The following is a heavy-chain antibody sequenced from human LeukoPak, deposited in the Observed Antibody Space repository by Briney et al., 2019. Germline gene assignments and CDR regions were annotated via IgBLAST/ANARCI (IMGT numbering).Heavy chain of an antibody. D-gene: IGHD6-19*01. CDR3: AKDIRSSGWYGALFDY. CDR1: GFTFSSFT. V-gene: IGHV3-21*04. Sequence: PGGSLRLSCAASGFTFSSFTMNWVRQAPGKGLEWVSTISSRSDYIYYADSVKGRSTISRDNAKNSLYLQMNSLRAEDTALYYCAKDIRSSGWYGALFDYWGQGTLVTVSS. CDR2: ISSRSDYI. J-gene: IGHJ4*02.